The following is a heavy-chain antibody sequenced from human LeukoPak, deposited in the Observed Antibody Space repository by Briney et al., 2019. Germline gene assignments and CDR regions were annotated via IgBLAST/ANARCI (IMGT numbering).Heavy chain of an antibody. CDR2: INPNSGGT. CDR3: ARVDVAAAGTGGFDY. J-gene: IGHJ4*02. D-gene: IGHD6-13*01. Sequence: ASVKVSCKASGYTFTGYYMHWVRQAPGQGLEWMGWINPNSGGTNYAQKFQGRVTMTRDTSISTAYMELSRLRSDDTAVYYCARVDVAAAGTGGFDYWGQGTLVTVSS. CDR1: GYTFTGYY. V-gene: IGHV1-2*02.